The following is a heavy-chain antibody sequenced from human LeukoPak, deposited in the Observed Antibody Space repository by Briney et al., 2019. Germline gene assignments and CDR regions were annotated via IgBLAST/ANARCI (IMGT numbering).Heavy chain of an antibody. CDR3: AKSWCYDSSGYYPFDY. J-gene: IGHJ4*02. V-gene: IGHV3-23*01. D-gene: IGHD3-22*01. Sequence: GGSLRLSCAASGFSFENYAMHWVRQAPGKGLEWVSTINGSGGSTYYADSVKGRFTISRDNSKNTLYLQMNSLRAEDTAVYYCAKSWCYDSSGYYPFDYWGQGTLVTVSS. CDR1: GFSFENYA. CDR2: INGSGGST.